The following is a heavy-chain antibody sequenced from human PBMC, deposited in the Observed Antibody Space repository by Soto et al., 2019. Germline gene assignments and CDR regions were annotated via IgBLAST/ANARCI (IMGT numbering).Heavy chain of an antibody. J-gene: IGHJ4*02. CDR2: INPKSGGT. CDR3: ARGGTFAYDTSGYSVY. V-gene: IGHV1-2*02. D-gene: IGHD3-22*01. Sequence: WXSVKVSFKTSGYTFIAYYMHWVRQAPGQGLEWMGWINPKSGGTLYAQKFQGRVTMTRDTSISTAYMELSRLRSDDTAVYYCARGGTFAYDTSGYSVYWGQGTLVTVSS. CDR1: GYTFIAYY.